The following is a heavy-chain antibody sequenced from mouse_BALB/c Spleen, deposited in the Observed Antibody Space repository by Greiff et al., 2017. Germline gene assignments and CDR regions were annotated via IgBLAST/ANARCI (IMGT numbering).Heavy chain of an antibody. V-gene: IGHV1-31*01. J-gene: IGHJ4*01. D-gene: IGHD1-1*01. CDR3: ARRITTVVATDAMDY. CDR2: INPYNGAT. CDR1: GYSFTGYY. Sequence: EVKLQQSGPELVKPGASVKISCKASGYSFTGYYMHWVKQSHVKSLEWIGRINPYNGATSYNQNFKDKASMTVAKSSSTAYMDLHSLTSEDSAVYYCARRITTVVATDAMDYWGQGTSVTVSS.